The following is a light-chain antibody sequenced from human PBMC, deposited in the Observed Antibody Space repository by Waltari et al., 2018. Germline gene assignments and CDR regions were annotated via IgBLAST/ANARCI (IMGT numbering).Light chain of an antibody. CDR3: NSYTPRDTVI. J-gene: IGLJ2*01. Sequence: QSALTQPASVCGSPGQSINIPCTGTTSDIGCYNYVSWYQQHPGKAPKLMIYEVFHRPSGVSNRFSGSKSGNTASLTISGLQADDEAHYYCNSYTPRDTVIFGGGTKLTVL. V-gene: IGLV2-14*01. CDR2: EVF. CDR1: TSDIGCYNY.